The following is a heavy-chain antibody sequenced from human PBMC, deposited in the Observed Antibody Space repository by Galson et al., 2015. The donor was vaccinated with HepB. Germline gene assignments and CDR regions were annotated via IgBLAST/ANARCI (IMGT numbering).Heavy chain of an antibody. V-gene: IGHV3-23*01. CDR2: ISGSGGST. CDR1: GFTFSSYA. CDR3: ANSWLLAAPWHYYDTGRFDP. J-gene: IGHJ5*02. Sequence: SLRLSCAASGFTFSSYAMSWVRQAPGKGLEWVSAISGSGGSTYYADSVKGRFTISRDNSKNTLYLQMNSLRAEDTAVYYCANSWLLAAPWHYYDTGRFDPWGQGTLVTVSS. D-gene: IGHD3-10*01.